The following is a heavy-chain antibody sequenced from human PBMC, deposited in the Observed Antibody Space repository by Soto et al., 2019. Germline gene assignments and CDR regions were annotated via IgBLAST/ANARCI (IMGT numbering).Heavy chain of an antibody. V-gene: IGHV3-74*01. D-gene: IGHD3-22*01. J-gene: IGHJ3*02. CDR3: ARCWYYYDGSNYFSGDAFDI. Sequence: EVQLVESGGGLVQPGGSLRLSCEASGFTFSSYWMHWVRQGPGKELVWVSRISSDGSSTNYADSVKGRFTISRDNAKNTLYLQMNSLRAEDTAVYYCARCWYYYDGSNYFSGDAFDIWGHGTMVTVSS. CDR2: ISSDGSST. CDR1: GFTFSSYW.